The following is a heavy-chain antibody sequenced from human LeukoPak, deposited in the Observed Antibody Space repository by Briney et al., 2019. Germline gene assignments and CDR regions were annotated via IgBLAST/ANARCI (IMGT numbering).Heavy chain of an antibody. V-gene: IGHV4-39*07. J-gene: IGHJ2*01. D-gene: IGHD4-17*01. Sequence: SETLSLTCTVSGGSISSSSYYWGWIRQPPGKGLEWIGSIYYSGSTYYNPSLKSRVTISVDTSKNQFSLKLSSVTAADTAVYYCARGGMTTVTNWYFDLWGRGTLVTVSS. CDR3: ARGGMTTVTNWYFDL. CDR2: IYYSGST. CDR1: GGSISSSSYY.